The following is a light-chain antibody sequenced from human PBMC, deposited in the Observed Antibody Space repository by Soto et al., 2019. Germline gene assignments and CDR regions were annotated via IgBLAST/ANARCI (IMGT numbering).Light chain of an antibody. CDR3: QEYKTWT. Sequence: DTQMTQSPSTLSAPVGDKVTIICRASQSVSTWLAWYQQTPGKAPKLLMYDASTLESGAPARFSGSGAGTEFTLTISRLQPEDFATYHGQEYKTWTFGQGTKVDIK. V-gene: IGKV1-5*02. CDR2: DAS. CDR1: QSVSTW. J-gene: IGKJ1*01.